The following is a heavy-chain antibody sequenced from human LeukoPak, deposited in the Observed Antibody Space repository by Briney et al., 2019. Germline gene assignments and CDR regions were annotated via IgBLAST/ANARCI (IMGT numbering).Heavy chain of an antibody. CDR1: GYTLTELS. D-gene: IGHD5-18*01. CDR3: ATFNTAMVIAGGLDY. J-gene: IGHJ4*02. V-gene: IGHV1-24*01. CDR2: FDPEDGET. Sequence: ASVKVSCKVSGYTLTELSMHWVRQAPAKGLEWMGGFDPEDGETIYAQKFQGRVTMTEDTSTDTAYMELSSLRSEDTAVYYCATFNTAMVIAGGLDYWGQGTLVTVSS.